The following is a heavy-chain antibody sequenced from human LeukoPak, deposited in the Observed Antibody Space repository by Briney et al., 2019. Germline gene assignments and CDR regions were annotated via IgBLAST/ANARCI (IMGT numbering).Heavy chain of an antibody. D-gene: IGHD3-10*01. CDR1: GDSVSSNSAA. CDR2: TYYRSKWYN. Sequence: SQTLSLTCAISGDSVSSNSAAWNWIRQSPLRGLEWLGRTYYRSKWYNDYAVSVKSRITINPDTSKNPFSLQLNSVTPEDTAVYYCARTLGFPYAFDIWGQGTMVTVSS. J-gene: IGHJ3*02. CDR3: ARTLGFPYAFDI. V-gene: IGHV6-1*01.